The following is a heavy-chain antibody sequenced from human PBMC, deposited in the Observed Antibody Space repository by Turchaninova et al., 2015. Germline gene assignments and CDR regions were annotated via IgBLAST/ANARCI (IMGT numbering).Heavy chain of an antibody. V-gene: IGHV3-21*01. CDR1: GFTFNTYT. J-gene: IGHJ4*02. D-gene: IGHD3-3*01. Sequence: LVDSGGGLVKPGGSLRLSCVVSGFTFNTYTMNWVRQAPGKGLEWVSYIDSSSSYIYYADSVKGRFTISRDNAKNSVYLLMNSLRVEDTAVYYCARYYDQSRGVDNWGPGTLVTVSS. CDR2: IDSSSSYI. CDR3: ARYYDQSRGVDN.